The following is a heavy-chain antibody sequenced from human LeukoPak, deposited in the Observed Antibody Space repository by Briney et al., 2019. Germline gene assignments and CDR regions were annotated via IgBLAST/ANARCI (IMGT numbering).Heavy chain of an antibody. CDR1: RFTFSSYG. Sequence: GGSVRLSCAASRFTFSSYGMHWVRQAPGKGLEWVAVISYDGSNKYYADSVKGRFTISRDNSKNTLYLQMNSLRAEDTAVYYCAKDRGIVVVPEMDVWGQGTTVTVSS. J-gene: IGHJ6*02. CDR2: ISYDGSNK. D-gene: IGHD2-2*01. V-gene: IGHV3-30*18. CDR3: AKDRGIVVVPEMDV.